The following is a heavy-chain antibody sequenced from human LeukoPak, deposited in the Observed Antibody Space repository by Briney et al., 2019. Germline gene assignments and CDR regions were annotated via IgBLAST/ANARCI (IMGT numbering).Heavy chain of an antibody. CDR1: GFNFSSYW. CDR3: ANGDYYDSSGYYPFDY. D-gene: IGHD3-22*01. CDR2: INYDGTTT. Sequence: GGSLRLSCAASGFNFSSYWMHWVRQAPGKGLVWISRINYDGTTTSYADSVKGRFTISRDNSKNTLYLQMNSLRAEDTAVYYCANGDYYDSSGYYPFDYWGQGILVTVSS. V-gene: IGHV3-74*01. J-gene: IGHJ4*02.